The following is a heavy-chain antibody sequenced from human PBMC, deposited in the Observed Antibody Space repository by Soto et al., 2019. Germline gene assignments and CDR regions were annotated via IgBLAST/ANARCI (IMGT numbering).Heavy chain of an antibody. CDR2: IKSKTDGGTT. J-gene: IGHJ4*02. D-gene: IGHD3-10*01. CDR1: SVSNAW. Sequence: SVSNAWMNWVRQAPGKGLEWDGRIKSKTDGGTTDYAAPVKGRFTISRDDSKNTLYLQMNSLKTEDTAVYYCTTDVVLWFGEWFDYWGQGTLVTVSS. CDR3: TTDVVLWFGEWFDY. V-gene: IGHV3-15*07.